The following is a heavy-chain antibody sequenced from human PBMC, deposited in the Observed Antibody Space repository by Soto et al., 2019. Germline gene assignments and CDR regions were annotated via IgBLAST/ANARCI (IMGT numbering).Heavy chain of an antibody. CDR1: GFTFSSFA. CDR2: ISYDGSNK. CDR3: ARSEMVYAINYYYYGMDV. Sequence: GGSLRLSCAASGFTFSSFAMHWVRQAPGKGLEWVAVISYDGSNKYYADSVKGRFTISRDNSKTTLYLQMNSLRAEDTAVYYCARSEMVYAINYYYYGMDVWGQGTTVTVSS. V-gene: IGHV3-30-3*01. J-gene: IGHJ6*02. D-gene: IGHD2-8*01.